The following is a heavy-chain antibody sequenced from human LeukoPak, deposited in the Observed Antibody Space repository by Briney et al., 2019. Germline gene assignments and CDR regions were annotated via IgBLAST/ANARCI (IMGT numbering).Heavy chain of an antibody. CDR2: IYTSGST. CDR1: GGSISSYY. J-gene: IGHJ4*02. V-gene: IGHV4-4*07. D-gene: IGHD3-10*01. CDR3: VRDFRYYGSGSYYRGYYFDY. Sequence: SETLSLTCTVSGGSISSYYWSWIRQPAGKGLEWIGRIYTSGSTNYNPSLKSRVTMSVDTSKTQFSLKLSSVTAADTAVYYCVRDFRYYGSGSYYRGYYFDYWGQGTLVTVSS.